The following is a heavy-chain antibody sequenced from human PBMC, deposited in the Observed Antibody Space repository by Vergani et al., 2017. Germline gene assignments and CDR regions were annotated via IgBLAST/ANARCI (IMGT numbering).Heavy chain of an antibody. Sequence: QVQLVQSGAEVKKPGASVKVSCKASGYTFTSYDINWVRQATGQGLEWMGWMNPNSGNTGYAQKFQGRVTMTRNTSISTAYMELSSLRSEDTAVYYCARGDDFWSGYSTYYFDYWGQGTLVTVSS. CDR3: ARGDDFWSGYSTYYFDY. J-gene: IGHJ4*02. V-gene: IGHV1-8*01. D-gene: IGHD3-3*01. CDR2: MNPNSGNT. CDR1: GYTFTSYD.